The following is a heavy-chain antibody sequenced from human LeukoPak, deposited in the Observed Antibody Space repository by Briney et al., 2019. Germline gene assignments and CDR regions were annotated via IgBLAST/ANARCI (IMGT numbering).Heavy chain of an antibody. D-gene: IGHD3-3*01. CDR1: GFTFSSYW. Sequence: PGGSLRLSCAASGFTFSSYWMSWIRQAPGKGLEWVANIKQDGSEKYYVDSVKGRFTISRDNAKNSLYLQMNSLRAEDTAVYYCARGTIFGVVIVAYWGQGTLVTVSS. CDR2: IKQDGSEK. CDR3: ARGTIFGVVIVAY. J-gene: IGHJ4*02. V-gene: IGHV3-7*01.